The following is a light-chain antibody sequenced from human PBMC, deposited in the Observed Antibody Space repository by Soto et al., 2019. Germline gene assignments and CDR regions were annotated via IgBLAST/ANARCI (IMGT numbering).Light chain of an antibody. Sequence: QSVLTQPPSASGTPGPRVTISCSGSSSNIGRNAVNWYQQVPGTAPKLLIYNNHQRPSGVPDRFSGSKSGTSASLAIGGLQSGDEADYYCASWDDSLNGWVFGGGTQLTVL. V-gene: IGLV1-44*01. CDR3: ASWDDSLNGWV. J-gene: IGLJ3*02. CDR1: SSNIGRNA. CDR2: NNH.